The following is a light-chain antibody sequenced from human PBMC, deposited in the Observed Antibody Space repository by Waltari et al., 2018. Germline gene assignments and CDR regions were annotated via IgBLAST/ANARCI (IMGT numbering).Light chain of an antibody. V-gene: IGLV2-23*01. CDR3: FSFVAANSFV. J-gene: IGLJ1*01. Sequence: QSALTQPASVSGSPGQSITLSCTGTSNDIWNYDLVSWYQQRPGEAPKLLTYGATKRPSGVSNRFSGSKSGKTASLTISGLQTEDEADYYCFSFVAANSFVFGPGTKVTVL. CDR1: SNDIWNYDL. CDR2: GAT.